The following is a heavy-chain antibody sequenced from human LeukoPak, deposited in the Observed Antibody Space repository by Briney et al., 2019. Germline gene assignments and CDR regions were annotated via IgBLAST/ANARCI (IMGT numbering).Heavy chain of an antibody. J-gene: IGHJ4*02. V-gene: IGHV1-8*01. Sequence: ASVKVSCKASGYTFTSYDINWVRQATGQGLEWMGWMNPNSGNTGYAQKFQGRVTMIRNTSISTAYMELSSLRSEDTAVYYCARGYYGSGSYSFDYWGQGTLATVSS. CDR3: ARGYYGSGSYSFDY. D-gene: IGHD3-10*01. CDR2: MNPNSGNT. CDR1: GYTFTSYD.